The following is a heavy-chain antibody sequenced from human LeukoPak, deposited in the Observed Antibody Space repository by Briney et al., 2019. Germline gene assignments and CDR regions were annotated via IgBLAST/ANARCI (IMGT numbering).Heavy chain of an antibody. Sequence: GRSLRLSCAASGFTFSSYGMHWVRQAPGKGLEWVAVIWYDGSNKYYADSVKGRFTISRDNSKNTLYLQMNSLRGEDTAVYYCAKDGDSSDWMTLSYYYMDVWGKGTTVTVSS. CDR1: GFTFSSYG. CDR3: AKDGDSSDWMTLSYYYMDV. J-gene: IGHJ6*03. CDR2: IWYDGSNK. V-gene: IGHV3-33*06. D-gene: IGHD6-19*01.